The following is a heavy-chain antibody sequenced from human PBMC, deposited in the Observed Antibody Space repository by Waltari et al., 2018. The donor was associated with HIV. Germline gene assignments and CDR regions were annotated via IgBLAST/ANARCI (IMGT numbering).Heavy chain of an antibody. CDR1: GGSISSYY. J-gene: IGHJ2*01. CDR3: ARNREYYGSGRPWYFDL. Sequence: QVQLQESGPGLVKPSETLSLTCTLSGGSISSYYWSWIRQPPGKGLEWIGYIYYSGGTNYNPSLKSRVTISGDTSKNQFSLKLGSVTAADTAVYYCARNREYYGSGRPWYFDLWGRGTLVTVSS. D-gene: IGHD3-10*01. CDR2: IYYSGGT. V-gene: IGHV4-59*01.